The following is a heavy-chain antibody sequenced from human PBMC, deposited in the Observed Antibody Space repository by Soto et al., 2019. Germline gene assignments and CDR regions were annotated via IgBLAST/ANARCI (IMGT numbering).Heavy chain of an antibody. CDR2: IIPIFGTA. J-gene: IGHJ6*02. CDR1: GGTYSSYA. V-gene: IGHV1-69*13. CDR3: AIGNTGTLASVVAATHHYYYGMDV. Sequence: SVKVCCKASGGTYSSYAIGWVRQAPGQGLEWMGGIIPIFGTANYAQKFQGRVTITADESTSTAYMELSSLRSEDTAVYYCAIGNTGTLASVVAATHHYYYGMDVWGQGTTVTVSS. D-gene: IGHD2-15*01.